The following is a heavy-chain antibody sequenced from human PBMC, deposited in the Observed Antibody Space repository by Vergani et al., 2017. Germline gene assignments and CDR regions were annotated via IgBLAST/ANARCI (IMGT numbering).Heavy chain of an antibody. CDR1: GGSISSYY. Sequence: QVQLQESGPGLVKPSETLSLTCTVSGGSISSYYWSWIRQPPGKGLEWIGYISYSGSTNYNPSLKSRVTISVDTSKNQFSLKLSSVTAADTAVSYCARDMRANRGGLDWGQGTLVTVSS. D-gene: IGHD1-14*01. CDR3: ARDMRANRGGLD. J-gene: IGHJ4*02. V-gene: IGHV4-59*01. CDR2: ISYSGST.